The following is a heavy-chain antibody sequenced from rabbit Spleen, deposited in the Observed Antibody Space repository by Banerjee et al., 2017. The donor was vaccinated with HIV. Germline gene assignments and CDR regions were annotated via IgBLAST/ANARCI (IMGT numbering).Heavy chain of an antibody. V-gene: IGHV1S45*01. Sequence: QEQVEESGGDLVKPEGSLTLTCKASGFSFSSGYWMCWVRQAPGKGLEWIACIDIGNTDISYYASWAKGRFTISKTSSTTVTLQMTSLTVADTGTYFCARDLNLWGQGTLVTVS. CDR1: GFSFSSGYW. J-gene: IGHJ4*01. CDR2: IDIGNTDIS. CDR3: ARDLNL.